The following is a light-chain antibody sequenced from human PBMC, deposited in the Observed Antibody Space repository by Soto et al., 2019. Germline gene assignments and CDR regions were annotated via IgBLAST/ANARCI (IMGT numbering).Light chain of an antibody. Sequence: AIQLTQSPSSLSASVGDRVTITCRASQGFSSALAWFQQRPGKAPKLLIYDASSLECGVTSRFSGSGSGTEFVLTISSLQPEDLATYYYQQFNSYPLFGGGTKVEIK. CDR2: DAS. V-gene: IGKV1-13*02. CDR3: QQFNSYPL. CDR1: QGFSSA. J-gene: IGKJ4*01.